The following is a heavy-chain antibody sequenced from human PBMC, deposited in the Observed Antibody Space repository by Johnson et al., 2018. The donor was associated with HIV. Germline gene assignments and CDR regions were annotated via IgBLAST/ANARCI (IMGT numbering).Heavy chain of an antibody. CDR1: GFTVSSNY. Sequence: VQLVESGGGLVKPGGSLRLSCAASGFTVSSNYMSWVRQAPGKGLEWVSVIYSGGSTYYADSVKGRFTISIDNSKNTLYLQMNSLRAEDTAVYYCAKDRSMDDAFDVWGQGTMVTVSS. CDR3: AKDRSMDDAFDV. CDR2: IYSGGST. V-gene: IGHV3-66*01. J-gene: IGHJ3*01. D-gene: IGHD1-26*01.